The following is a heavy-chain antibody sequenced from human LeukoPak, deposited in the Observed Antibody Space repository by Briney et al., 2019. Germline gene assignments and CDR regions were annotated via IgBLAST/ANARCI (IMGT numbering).Heavy chain of an antibody. Sequence: GGSLRLSCAASGFTFSSYGMHWVRQAPGKGLGWVAVIWYDGSNKYYADSVKGRFTISRDNSKNTLYLQMNSLRAEDTAVYYCARDPSTGTIGMDVWGQGTTVTVSS. CDR2: IWYDGSNK. CDR3: ARDPSTGTIGMDV. J-gene: IGHJ6*02. D-gene: IGHD1-7*01. V-gene: IGHV3-33*01. CDR1: GFTFSSYG.